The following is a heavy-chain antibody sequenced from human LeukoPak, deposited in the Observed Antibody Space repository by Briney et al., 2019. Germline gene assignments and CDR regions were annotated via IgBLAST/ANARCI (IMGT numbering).Heavy chain of an antibody. CDR2: IYYSGST. D-gene: IGHD5-24*01. CDR1: GGSISSYC. V-gene: IGHV4-59*01. CDR3: ARVQFYYYYMDV. J-gene: IGHJ6*03. Sequence: SETLSLTCTVSGGSISSYCWRWIRLPRGEGMGLLGYIYYSGSTNYNPSLKSRVTISVDTSKNQFSPKLSSVTAADTAVYYCARVQFYYYYMDVWGKGTTVTISS.